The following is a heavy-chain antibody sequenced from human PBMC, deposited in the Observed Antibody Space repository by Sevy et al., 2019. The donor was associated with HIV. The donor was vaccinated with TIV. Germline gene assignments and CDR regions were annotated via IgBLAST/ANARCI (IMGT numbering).Heavy chain of an antibody. CDR3: ANSWGRFDGSSWIYYYYGMDV. J-gene: IGHJ6*02. V-gene: IGHV3-30*18. D-gene: IGHD6-13*01. Sequence: GGSLRLSCTASGFTFSNYGMHWVRQAPGKGLEWVAVISSAGSDREYADSVKGRFTISRDNSKNTLDLQMNRLRADDTAVYYCANSWGRFDGSSWIYYYYGMDVWGQGTTVTVSS. CDR1: GFTFSNYG. CDR2: ISSAGSDR.